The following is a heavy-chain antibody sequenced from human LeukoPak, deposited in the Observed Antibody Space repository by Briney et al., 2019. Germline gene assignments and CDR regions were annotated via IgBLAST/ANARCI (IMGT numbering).Heavy chain of an antibody. J-gene: IGHJ4*02. CDR3: ARRPLSSYYFDY. D-gene: IGHD2/OR15-2a*01. CDR2: IYYSGST. Sequence: SETLSLTCTVSGGSINSDYWSWIRQPPGKGLEWIGYIYYSGSTNYNPSLKNRVTISLDTSKSQFSLKLSSVTAADTAVYYCARRPLSSYYFDYWGQGTLVTASS. CDR1: GGSINSDY. V-gene: IGHV4-59*08.